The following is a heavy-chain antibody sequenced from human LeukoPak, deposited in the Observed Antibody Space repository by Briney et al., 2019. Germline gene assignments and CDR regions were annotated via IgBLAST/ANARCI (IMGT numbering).Heavy chain of an antibody. CDR1: DGPITEYY. Sequence: ASETLSLTCSVSDGPITEYYWSWIRQPPGKGLEWIGYIYHTGSTNYNPSLKSRVTMSVDTSRNQFSLKLVSVTAADTAVYYCARDRGSTGYYYLDSWGQGILVTVSS. V-gene: IGHV4-59*01. D-gene: IGHD6-19*01. CDR2: IYHTGST. CDR3: ARDRGSTGYYYLDS. J-gene: IGHJ4*02.